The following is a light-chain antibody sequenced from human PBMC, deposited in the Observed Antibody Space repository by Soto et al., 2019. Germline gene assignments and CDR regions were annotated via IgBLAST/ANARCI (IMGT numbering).Light chain of an antibody. CDR2: NVS. J-gene: IGLJ1*01. CDR3: TSSTSRGTYV. V-gene: IGLV2-14*03. CDR1: SSDIGANNF. Sequence: QSALTQPAPVSGTPGQSITISCTGTSSDIGANNFVSWYRQHPGKAPKLIIYNVSDRPSGVSNRFSGSKSANTASLTFSWFQSEDEADYYCTSSTSRGTYVFGTGTKVTVL.